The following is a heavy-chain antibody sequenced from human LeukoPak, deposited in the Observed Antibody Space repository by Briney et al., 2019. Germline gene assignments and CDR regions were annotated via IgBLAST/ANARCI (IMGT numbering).Heavy chain of an antibody. CDR1: GFTFSSYA. Sequence: GGSLRLSCAASGFTFSSYAMSWVRQAPGKGLEWVSAISGSGGSTYYADPVKGRFTISRDNSKNTLYLQMNSLRAEDTAVYYCAKAVVVAAMPRYYYCYYMDVWGKGTTVTVSS. V-gene: IGHV3-23*01. D-gene: IGHD2-15*01. CDR2: ISGSGGST. J-gene: IGHJ6*03. CDR3: AKAVVVAAMPRYYYCYYMDV.